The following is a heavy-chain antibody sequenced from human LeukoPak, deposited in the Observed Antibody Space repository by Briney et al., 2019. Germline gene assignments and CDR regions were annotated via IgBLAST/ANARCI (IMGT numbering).Heavy chain of an antibody. V-gene: IGHV4-59*08. CDR1: GGSISSYY. CDR3: ARLYDILTGYMFPYEGGYFDY. J-gene: IGHJ4*02. D-gene: IGHD3-9*01. CDR2: IYYSGST. Sequence: SETLSLTCTVSGGSISSYYWSWIRQPPGKGLEWIGYIYYSGSTNYNPSLKSRVTISVDTSKNQFSLKLSSVTATDTAEYYCARLYDILTGYMFPYEGGYFDYWGQGTLVTVSS.